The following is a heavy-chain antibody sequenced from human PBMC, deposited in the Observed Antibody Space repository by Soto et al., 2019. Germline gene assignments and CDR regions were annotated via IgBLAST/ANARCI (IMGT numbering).Heavy chain of an antibody. V-gene: IGHV3-23*01. D-gene: IGHD1-20*01. CDR1: GFTFSSSA. Sequence: EVQVLESGGGLVQPGGSLRLSCVASGFTFSSSAMSWVRQAPGKGLEWVSGIRGSGDTTYYADSVKGRFIISRDISKNTVYLQMNSLRAEDTAIYYCAKDLGGIHNWGQGTLVIVSS. CDR3: AKDLGGIHN. CDR2: IRGSGDTT. J-gene: IGHJ4*02.